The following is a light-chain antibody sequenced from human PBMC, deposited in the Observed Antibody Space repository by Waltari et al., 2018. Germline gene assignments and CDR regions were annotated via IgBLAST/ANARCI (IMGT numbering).Light chain of an antibody. V-gene: IGKV3-20*01. CDR3: QQYGSSPLT. Sequence: EVVLTQSPGTVSLSPGERVTLSCRASATFFSSNLAWYQQRPGQAPRLLIYGASKRATDTPDRFSGGGSGTDFTLTISRLEPEYFAVYYCQQYGSSPLTFGGGTKVEIK. CDR2: GAS. CDR1: ATFFSSN. J-gene: IGKJ4*01.